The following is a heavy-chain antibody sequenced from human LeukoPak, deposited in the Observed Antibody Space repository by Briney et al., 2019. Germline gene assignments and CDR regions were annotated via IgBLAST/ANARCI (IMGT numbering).Heavy chain of an antibody. CDR2: IIPIFGAA. CDR3: ARGHEMATIDIDY. D-gene: IGHD5-24*01. V-gene: IGHV1-69*13. Sequence: ASVKVSCKASGGTFSSYAISWVRQAPGQGLEWMGGIIPIFGAANYAQKFQGRVTITADESTSTAYMELSSLRSEDTAVYYCARGHEMATIDIDYWGQGTLVTVSS. J-gene: IGHJ4*02. CDR1: GGTFSSYA.